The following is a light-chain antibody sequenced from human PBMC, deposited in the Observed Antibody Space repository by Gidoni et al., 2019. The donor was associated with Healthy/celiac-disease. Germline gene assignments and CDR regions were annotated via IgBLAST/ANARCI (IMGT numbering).Light chain of an antibody. J-gene: IGLJ1*01. CDR2: DDS. Sequence: SHVLTQPPSVSVAPGQTARIPCGGNNIGSKSGHGYQQKPGQAPVLVVYDDSDRPSGIPERFSGSNSGNTATLTISRVEAGDEADYYCQVWDSSSDHHYVFGTGTKVTVL. V-gene: IGLV3-21*02. CDR1: NIGSKS. CDR3: QVWDSSSDHHYV.